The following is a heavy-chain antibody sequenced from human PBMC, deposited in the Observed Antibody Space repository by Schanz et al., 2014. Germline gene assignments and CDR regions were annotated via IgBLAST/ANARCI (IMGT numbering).Heavy chain of an antibody. CDR2: ISYDGSNK. CDR3: ARANCRRKINFDY. J-gene: IGHJ4*02. Sequence: QAQLMESGGGVVQPGTSLILSCSVSGFSLNTYGIHWVRQAPGKGLEWVAVISYDGSNKYYADSVKGRFTISRDNSKNTLYLQMNSLRAEDTAVYYCARANCRRKINFDYWGRGTLVTVSA. CDR1: GFSLNTYG. V-gene: IGHV3-30*19. D-gene: IGHD2-21*01.